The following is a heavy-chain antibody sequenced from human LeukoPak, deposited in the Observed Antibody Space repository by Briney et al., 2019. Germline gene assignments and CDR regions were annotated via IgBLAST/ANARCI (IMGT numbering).Heavy chain of an antibody. CDR3: ARGLRDGPSIAARHPWEIDPYYYYMDV. CDR1: GGSFSGYY. Sequence: SETLSLTCAVYGGSFSGYYWSWIRQPPGKGLEWIGEINHSGSTNYNPSLKSRVTISVDTSKNQFSLKLSSVTAADTAVYYCARGLRDGPSIAARHPWEIDPYYYYMDVWGKGTTVTVSS. J-gene: IGHJ6*03. D-gene: IGHD6-6*01. V-gene: IGHV4-34*01. CDR2: INHSGST.